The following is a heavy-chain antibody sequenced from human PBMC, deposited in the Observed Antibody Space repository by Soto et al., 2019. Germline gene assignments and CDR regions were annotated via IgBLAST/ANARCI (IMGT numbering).Heavy chain of an antibody. Sequence: SETLSLTCTVSGGSISSGGYYWSWIRQHPGKGLEWIGYIYYSGSTYYNPSLKSRVTISVDTSKSQFSLKLSSVTAADTAVYYCARDVVPAAIISEEIRWFDPWGQGTLVTAPQ. J-gene: IGHJ5*02. CDR1: GGSISSGGYY. CDR3: ARDVVPAAIISEEIRWFDP. CDR2: IYYSGST. D-gene: IGHD2-2*01. V-gene: IGHV4-31*03.